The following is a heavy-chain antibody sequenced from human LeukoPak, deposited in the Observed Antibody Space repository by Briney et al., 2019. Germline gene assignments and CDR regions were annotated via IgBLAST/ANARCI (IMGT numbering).Heavy chain of an antibody. CDR3: ARGHAMGYSYGRVAFDI. CDR2: MNPNSGNT. D-gene: IGHD5-18*01. J-gene: IGHJ3*02. CDR1: GYTFTGYY. V-gene: IGHV1-8*03. Sequence: ASVKVSCKASGYTFTGYYMHWVRQAPGQGLEWMGWMNPNSGNTGYAQKFQGRVTITRNTSISTAYMELSSLRSEDTAVYYCARGHAMGYSYGRVAFDIWGQGTMVTVSS.